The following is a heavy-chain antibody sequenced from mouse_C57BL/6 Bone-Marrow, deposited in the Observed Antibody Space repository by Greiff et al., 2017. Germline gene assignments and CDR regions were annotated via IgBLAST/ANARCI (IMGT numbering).Heavy chain of an antibody. CDR2: IWSGGST. D-gene: IGHD2-1*01. V-gene: IGHV2-4*01. Sequence: QVQLQQSGPGLVQPSQSLSITCTVSGFSLTSYGVHWVRQPPGKGLEWLGVIWSGGSTDYNAAFISRLSISKDNSKSQVFFKMNSLQADDTAIYYCAKMVVYYGIHYAMDYWGQGTSVTVSS. CDR3: AKMVVYYGIHYAMDY. CDR1: GFSLTSYG. J-gene: IGHJ4*01.